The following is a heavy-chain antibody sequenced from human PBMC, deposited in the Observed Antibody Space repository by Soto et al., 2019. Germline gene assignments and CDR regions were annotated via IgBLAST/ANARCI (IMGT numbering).Heavy chain of an antibody. D-gene: IGHD2-15*01. CDR2: ISAYNGNT. Sequence: ASVKVSCKASGYTFTSYGISWVRQAPGQGLEWMGWISAYNGNTNYAQKLQGRVTMTTDTSTSTAYMELRSLRSDDKAVYYCARELVDVCSGGSCYSSYYYYYMDVWGKGTTVTVSS. CDR3: ARELVDVCSGGSCYSSYYYYYMDV. V-gene: IGHV1-18*01. J-gene: IGHJ6*03. CDR1: GYTFTSYG.